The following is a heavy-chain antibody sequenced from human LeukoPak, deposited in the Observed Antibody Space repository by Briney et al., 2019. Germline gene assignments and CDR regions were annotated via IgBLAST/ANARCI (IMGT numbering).Heavy chain of an antibody. CDR1: GFTFTTYA. CDR2: ISGSGGST. J-gene: IGHJ4*02. V-gene: IGHV3-23*01. Sequence: PGGSLRLSCAASGFTFTTYALTWVRQAPGKGLEWVSTISGSGGSTYYADSVKGRFTISRDNSKNTVYMQMNNLTAEDTAVYYCAKAHTTSLLTAYYCFDCWGQGTLVTVSS. D-gene: IGHD3-9*01. CDR3: AKAHTTSLLTAYYCFDC.